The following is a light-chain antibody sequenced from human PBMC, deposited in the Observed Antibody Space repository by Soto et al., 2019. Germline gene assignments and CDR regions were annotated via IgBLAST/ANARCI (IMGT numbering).Light chain of an antibody. CDR1: SGHSTYD. J-gene: IGLJ2*01. CDR2: LNSDGSH. V-gene: IGLV4-69*01. CDR3: QTWGTGIQL. Sequence: QPVLTQSPSASASLGASVKLTCTLSSGHSTYDIAWHQQQPEKGPRFWMKLNSDGSHTRGDGIPDRFSGSSSGAERYLTISSLQSEDEADYYCQTWGTGIQLFGGGTKLTVL.